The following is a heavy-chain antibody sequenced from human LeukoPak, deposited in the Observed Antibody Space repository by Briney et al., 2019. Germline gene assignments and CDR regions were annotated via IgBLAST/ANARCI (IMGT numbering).Heavy chain of an antibody. Sequence: ASVKVSCKVSGYTLTELSMHWVRQAPGKGLEWMGGFDPEDGETIYAQKFQGRVTMTEDTSTDTAYMELSSLRSEDTAVYYCATLKSIFVGSLYYYYYGMDVWGQGTTVTVSS. V-gene: IGHV1-24*01. CDR3: ATLKSIFVGSLYYYYYGMDV. CDR2: FDPEDGET. J-gene: IGHJ6*02. D-gene: IGHD2-21*01. CDR1: GYTLTELS.